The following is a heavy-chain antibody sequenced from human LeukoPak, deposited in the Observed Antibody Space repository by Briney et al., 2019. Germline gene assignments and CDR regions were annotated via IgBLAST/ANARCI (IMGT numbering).Heavy chain of an antibody. CDR2: ISYDGSNK. CDR1: GFTFSSYA. V-gene: IGHV3-30*04. CDR3: ARDLRPSLMWLLFDY. Sequence: PGRSLRLSCAASGFTFSSYAMHWVRQAPGKGLEWVAVISYDGSNKYYANSVKGRFTISRDNSKNTLYLQMNSLRAEDTAVYYCARDLRPSLMWLLFDYWGQGTLVTVSP. J-gene: IGHJ4*02. D-gene: IGHD3-22*01.